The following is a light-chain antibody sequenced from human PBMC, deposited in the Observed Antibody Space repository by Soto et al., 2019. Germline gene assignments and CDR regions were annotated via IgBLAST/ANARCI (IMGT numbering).Light chain of an antibody. CDR3: SSYTSSNTVV. CDR1: SSDVGAYNY. V-gene: IGLV2-14*03. J-gene: IGLJ2*01. Sequence: QSALTQVASVSGSPGQSITISCTGTSSDVGAYNYVSWYQQHPGKVPKLMIYNVDYRPSGVSSRFSGSKSGNTASLTISGLQAEDEANYYWSSYTSSNTVVFGGGTKLTVL. CDR2: NVD.